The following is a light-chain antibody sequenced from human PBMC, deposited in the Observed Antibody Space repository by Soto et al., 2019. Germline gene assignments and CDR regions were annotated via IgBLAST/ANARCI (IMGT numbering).Light chain of an antibody. Sequence: DIQMTQSPSSLSASVGDRVTITCRASQGISNYLAWYQRKPGKVPKLLIYAASTLQSGVPSRFSGSGSGTDFTLTIGSLQAEDVATYDCQEYNSAPFTFGPGTKVDIK. CDR3: QEYNSAPFT. J-gene: IGKJ3*01. V-gene: IGKV1-27*01. CDR2: AAS. CDR1: QGISNY.